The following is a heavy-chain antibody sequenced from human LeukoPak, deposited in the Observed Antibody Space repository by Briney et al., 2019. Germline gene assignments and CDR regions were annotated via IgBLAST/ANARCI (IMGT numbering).Heavy chain of an antibody. CDR1: GYTFTSYA. J-gene: IGHJ4*02. Sequence: ASVKVSRKGSGYTFTSYAMNWVRQAPGQGLEWMGWINTNTGNPTYAQGFTGRFVFSLDTSVSTAYLQISSLTAEDTAVYYCASRRRFASLDYWGEGTLVTVYS. CDR2: INTNTGNP. D-gene: IGHD3-10*01. CDR3: ASRRRFASLDY. V-gene: IGHV7-4-1*02.